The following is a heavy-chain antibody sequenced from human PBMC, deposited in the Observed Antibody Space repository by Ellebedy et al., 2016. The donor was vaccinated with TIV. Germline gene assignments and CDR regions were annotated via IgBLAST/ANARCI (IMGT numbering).Heavy chain of an antibody. CDR1: GFTFSSYS. V-gene: IGHV3-21*01. CDR2: ISSSSSYI. CDR3: ARAGRGIAVANFDY. J-gene: IGHJ4*02. Sequence: GESLKISXAASGFTFSSYSMNWVRQAPGKGLEWVSSISSSSSYIYYADSVKGRFTISRDNAKNSLYLQMNSLRAEDTAVYYCARAGRGIAVANFDYWGQGTLVTVSS. D-gene: IGHD6-19*01.